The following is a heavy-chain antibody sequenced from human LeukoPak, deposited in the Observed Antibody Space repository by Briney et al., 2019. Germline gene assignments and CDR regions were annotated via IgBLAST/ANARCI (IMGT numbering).Heavy chain of an antibody. CDR3: ARGSQRPAAMGGARWFDP. CDR1: GGSFSGYY. D-gene: IGHD2-2*01. CDR2: INHSGST. J-gene: IGHJ5*02. Sequence: SETLSLTCAVYGGSFSGYYWSWIRQPPGKGLEWIGEINHSGSTNYNPSPKSRVTISVDTSKNQFSLKLSSVTAADTAVYYCARGSQRPAAMGGARWFDPWGQGTLVTVSS. V-gene: IGHV4-34*01.